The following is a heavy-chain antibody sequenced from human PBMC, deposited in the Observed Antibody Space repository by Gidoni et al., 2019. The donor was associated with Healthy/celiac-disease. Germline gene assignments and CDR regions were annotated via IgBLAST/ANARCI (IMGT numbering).Heavy chain of an antibody. V-gene: IGHV3-21*01. J-gene: IGHJ4*02. CDR2: ISSSSSYI. CDR3: ARDLAVAGTAGLSPVDY. Sequence: EVQLVESGGGLVRPGGSLRLSCAASGFTFSSYSINWVRPAPGKGLEWVSSISSSSSYIYYADSVKGRFTISRDNAKNSLYLQMNSLRAEDTAVYYCARDLAVAGTAGLSPVDYWGQGTLVTVSS. D-gene: IGHD6-19*01. CDR1: GFTFSSYS.